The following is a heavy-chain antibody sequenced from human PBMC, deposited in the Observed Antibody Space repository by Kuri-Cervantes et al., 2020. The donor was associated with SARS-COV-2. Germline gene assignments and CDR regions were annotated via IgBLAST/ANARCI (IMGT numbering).Heavy chain of an antibody. Sequence: GESLKISCAASGFSFSTDWMTWVRQAPGKGLEWVANIKQDGSEKNYVDSVKGRFTISRDNAKNSLYLQMNSLRAEDTAVYYCARDPRGLWHWAFDTWGQGTMVTVSS. CDR3: ARDPRGLWHWAFDT. J-gene: IGHJ3*02. D-gene: IGHD2-21*01. CDR2: IKQDGSEK. V-gene: IGHV3-7*04. CDR1: GFSFSTDW.